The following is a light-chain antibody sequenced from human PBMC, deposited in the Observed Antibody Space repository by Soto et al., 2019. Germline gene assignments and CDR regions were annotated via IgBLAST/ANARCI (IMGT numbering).Light chain of an antibody. CDR1: SSNIGADYD. Sequence: QAVVTQPPSVSGAPGQRVTISCTGSSSNIGADYDVHWYQQLPGLAPKLLIYGITNRPSGVPDRFSGSKSDTSASLAITGLQAEDEADYSCQSYDRTLSGRVFGTGTKLTVL. V-gene: IGLV1-40*01. J-gene: IGLJ1*01. CDR3: QSYDRTLSGRV. CDR2: GIT.